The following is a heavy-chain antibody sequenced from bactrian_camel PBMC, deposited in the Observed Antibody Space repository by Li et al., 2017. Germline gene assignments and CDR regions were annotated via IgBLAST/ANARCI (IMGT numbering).Heavy chain of an antibody. D-gene: IGHD6*01. CDR2: TLIARAGE. CDR3: GAYPRGLEIRTVVARRVGY. V-gene: IGHV3S63*01. J-gene: IGHJ6*01. Sequence: HVQLVESGGGSAQAGGSLVLSCAPSGSIADAYCVGWFRQAPRKKREGVATTLIARAGEYYIDSVKGRFTLTRDNIENTMYLQMNNLKPEDTAMYYCGAYPRGLEIRTVVARRVGYWGQGTQVTVSS. CDR1: GSIADAYC.